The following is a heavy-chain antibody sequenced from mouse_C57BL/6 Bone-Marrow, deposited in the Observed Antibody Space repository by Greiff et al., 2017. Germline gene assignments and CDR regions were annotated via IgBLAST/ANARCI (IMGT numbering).Heavy chain of an antibody. Sequence: EVQRVESGGGLVKPGGSLKLSCAASGFTFSDYGMHWVRQAPEKGLEWVAYISSGSSTIYYADTVKGRFTISRDNAKDTLFLQMTSLRSEDTAMYYCARNYGSSPHYFDYWGQGTTLTVSS. CDR3: ARNYGSSPHYFDY. D-gene: IGHD1-1*01. V-gene: IGHV5-17*01. J-gene: IGHJ2*01. CDR1: GFTFSDYG. CDR2: ISSGSSTI.